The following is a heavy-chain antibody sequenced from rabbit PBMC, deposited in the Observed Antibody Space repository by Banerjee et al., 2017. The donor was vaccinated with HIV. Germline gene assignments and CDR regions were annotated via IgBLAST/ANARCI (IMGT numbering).Heavy chain of an antibody. CDR3: ARDSAGREAFNL. CDR2: IYAGSSGST. Sequence: QEQLEESGGDLVKPGRSLTLTCTASGFTLSSYWICWVRQAPGKGLEWIACIYAGSSGSTYYESWAKGRFTISKTSPTTVTLQMTSLTAADTATYFCARDSAGREAFNLWGQGPLVTVS. V-gene: IGHV1S45*01. CDR1: GFTLSSYW. J-gene: IGHJ4*01. D-gene: IGHD4-2*01.